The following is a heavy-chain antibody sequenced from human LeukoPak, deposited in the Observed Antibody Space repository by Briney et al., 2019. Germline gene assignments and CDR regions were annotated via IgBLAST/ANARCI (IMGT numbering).Heavy chain of an antibody. Sequence: SQTLSLTCTVSGGAISSGSYYWSWIRQPAGKGLEWIWRIYTSGSTNYNPSLKIRVTISVDTSKNQFSLKLSSVTAADTAVYYCARSATRYSSKYYYGMDVWGQGTTVTVSS. V-gene: IGHV4-61*02. D-gene: IGHD4-11*01. J-gene: IGHJ6*02. CDR1: GGAISSGSYY. CDR2: IYTSGST. CDR3: ARSATRYSSKYYYGMDV.